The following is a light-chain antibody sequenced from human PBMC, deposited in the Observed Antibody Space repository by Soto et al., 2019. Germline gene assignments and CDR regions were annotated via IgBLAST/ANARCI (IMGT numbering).Light chain of an antibody. CDR3: AAWDDSLSVYVV. CDR1: SSNIGSNY. V-gene: IGLV1-47*01. J-gene: IGLJ2*01. CDR2: RNN. Sequence: QSVLTQPPSASVTPGQSVTISCSGSSSNIGSNYVYWYQQLPGTAPKLLLSRNNQRPSGVPDRFSGSKSGTSASLASSGLRSAAVADYYCAAWDDSLSVYVVFGGGTKVTVL.